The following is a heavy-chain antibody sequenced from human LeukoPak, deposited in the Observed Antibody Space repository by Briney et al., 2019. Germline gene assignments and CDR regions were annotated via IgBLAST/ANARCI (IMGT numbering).Heavy chain of an antibody. CDR1: GYTFTSYY. Sequence: ASVKVSCKASGYTFTSYYMHWVRQAPGQGLEWMGIINPSGGSTSYAQKFQGRVTMIRDTSTSTVYMELSSLRSEDTAVYYCASQSGVTIFGVVIPGPPDYWGQGTLVTVSS. CDR2: INPSGGST. V-gene: IGHV1-46*01. D-gene: IGHD3-3*01. CDR3: ASQSGVTIFGVVIPGPPDY. J-gene: IGHJ4*02.